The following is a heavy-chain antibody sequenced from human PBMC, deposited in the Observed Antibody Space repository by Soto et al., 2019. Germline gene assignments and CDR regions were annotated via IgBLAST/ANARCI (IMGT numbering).Heavy chain of an antibody. CDR2: ISSSSSYI. D-gene: IGHD6-13*01. CDR3: ARGRGAAGTDSVQYYGMDV. CDR1: GFTFRSYS. V-gene: IGHV3-21*01. J-gene: IGHJ6*04. Sequence: EVQLVESGGGLVKPGGSLRLSCAASGFTFRSYSMNWVRQAPGKGLEWVSSISSSSSYIYYADSVKGRFTISRDNAKNSLYLQMNSLRAEDTAVYYCARGRGAAGTDSVQYYGMDVWGKGTTVTVSS.